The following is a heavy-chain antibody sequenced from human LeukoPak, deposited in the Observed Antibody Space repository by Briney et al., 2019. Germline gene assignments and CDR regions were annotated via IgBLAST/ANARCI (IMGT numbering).Heavy chain of an antibody. D-gene: IGHD3-10*01. CDR3: ARDQGRGSGSYFSFFDY. Sequence: PGGSLRLSCAASGFTFSSYAMHWVRQAPGKGLEWVAVISYDGSNKYYADSVKGRFTISRDNSKNTLYLQMNSLRAEDTAVYYCARDQGRGSGSYFSFFDYWGQGTLVTVSS. V-gene: IGHV3-30*04. J-gene: IGHJ4*02. CDR2: ISYDGSNK. CDR1: GFTFSSYA.